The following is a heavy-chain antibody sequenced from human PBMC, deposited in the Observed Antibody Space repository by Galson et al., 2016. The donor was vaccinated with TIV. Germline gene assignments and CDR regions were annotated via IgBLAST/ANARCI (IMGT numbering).Heavy chain of an antibody. J-gene: IGHJ4*02. V-gene: IGHV1-24*01. CDR2: FAPEDDEI. Sequence: SVKVSCKVSGYSLSDLSMHWVRQAPGRGLAWMGGFAPEDDEIIYEEKFQGRVTMTEDTSTDTAFMELSSLRSEDTAVYYSATSLRGDSMVRGIRSLYFDYWGQGTLVTVSS. CDR3: ATSLRGDSMVRGIRSLYFDY. CDR1: GYSLSDLS. D-gene: IGHD3-10*01.